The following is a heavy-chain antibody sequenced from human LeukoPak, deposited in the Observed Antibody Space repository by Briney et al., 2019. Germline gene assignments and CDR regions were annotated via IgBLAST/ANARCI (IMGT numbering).Heavy chain of an antibody. V-gene: IGHV1-2*02. J-gene: IGHJ4*02. Sequence: ASVKVSCKASGYTFTGYYMHWVRQAPGQGREWMGWIDPYSGGTNYAQKFQGRVTITRDTSISTAYMELSRLRSDDTAVYYCARVDSGGYYYFDYWGQGTLVTVSS. CDR3: ARVDSGGYYYFDY. CDR2: IDPYSGGT. CDR1: GYTFTGYY. D-gene: IGHD3-22*01.